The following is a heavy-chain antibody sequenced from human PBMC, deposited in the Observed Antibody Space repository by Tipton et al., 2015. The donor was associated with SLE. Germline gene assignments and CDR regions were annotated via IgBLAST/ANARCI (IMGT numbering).Heavy chain of an antibody. CDR1: GGSISSNNW. J-gene: IGHJ6*03. V-gene: IGHV4-4*02. CDR3: AREGADSSGWNYYFLSMDV. D-gene: IGHD6-25*01. Sequence: TLSLTCTVSGGSISSNNWWSWARQPPGKGLEWIGEIYHSGTTYYTPSLKSRLTISIDTSKNQFSLNLTSVTAADTAVYYCAREGADSSGWNYYFLSMDVWGKGTTVTVSS. CDR2: IYHSGTT.